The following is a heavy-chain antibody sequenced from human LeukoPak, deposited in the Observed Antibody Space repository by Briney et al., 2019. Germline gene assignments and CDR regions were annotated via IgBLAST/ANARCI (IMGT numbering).Heavy chain of an antibody. D-gene: IGHD1-7*01. Sequence: ASVKVSCKASGYTFTSYGISWVRQAPGQGLEWMGWISAYNGNTNYAQKLQGRVTMTTDTSTSTAYMELRSLRSDDTAVYYCARDRLTVAGTTSFDYRGQGTLVTVSS. CDR2: ISAYNGNT. V-gene: IGHV1-18*01. CDR1: GYTFTSYG. CDR3: ARDRLTVAGTTSFDY. J-gene: IGHJ4*02.